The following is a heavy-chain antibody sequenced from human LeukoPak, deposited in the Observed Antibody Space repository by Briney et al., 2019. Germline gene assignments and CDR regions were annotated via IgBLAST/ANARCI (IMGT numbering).Heavy chain of an antibody. J-gene: IGHJ3*01. CDR2: IIPILGIA. Sequence: GASVKVSCKASGGTFSSYAISWVRQAPGQGLEWMGRIIPILGIANYAQKFQGRVTITADKSTSTAYMELSSLRSEDTAVYYCTRAEITTDGYNSAFDVWGQGTTVTVSS. V-gene: IGHV1-69*04. CDR3: TRAEITTDGYNSAFDV. CDR1: GGTFSSYA. D-gene: IGHD5-24*01.